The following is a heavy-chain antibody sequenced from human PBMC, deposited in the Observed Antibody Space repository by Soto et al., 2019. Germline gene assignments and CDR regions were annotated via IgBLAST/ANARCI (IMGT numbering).Heavy chain of an antibody. V-gene: IGHV5-10-1*01. D-gene: IGHD6-13*01. J-gene: IGHJ3*02. Sequence: PGESLKISCKGSGYSFTSYWISWVRQMPGKGLEWMGRIDPSDSYTNYSPSFQGHVTISADKSISTAYLQWSSLKASDTAMYYCARHGIAAAGPDAFDIWGRGTMVTVSS. CDR1: GYSFTSYW. CDR2: IDPSDSYT. CDR3: ARHGIAAAGPDAFDI.